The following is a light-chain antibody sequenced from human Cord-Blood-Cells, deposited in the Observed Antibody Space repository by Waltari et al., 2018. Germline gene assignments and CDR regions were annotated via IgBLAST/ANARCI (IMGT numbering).Light chain of an antibody. J-gene: IGKJ1*01. CDR3: QQRSNWWT. CDR2: DAS. V-gene: IGKV3-11*01. CDR1: QSVSSY. Sequence: EIVSPQSPATLSLSPGERATLSCRASQSVSSYLAWYQQKPGQATRLLIYDASNRATGIPARFSGSGSGTDFTLTSSSLEPEEFAVYYCQQRSNWWTFGQGTKVEIK.